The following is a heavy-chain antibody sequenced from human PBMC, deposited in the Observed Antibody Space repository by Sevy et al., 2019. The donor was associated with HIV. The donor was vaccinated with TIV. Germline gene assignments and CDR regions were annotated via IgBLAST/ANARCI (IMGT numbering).Heavy chain of an antibody. Sequence: GWSLRLSCAVSGFTVSSNYMTWVRQAPGKGLEWVSVIFSGGSTYYADSVKGRFTISRDNSRNTLSLQMNSLRAEDTAVYYCARGMMLEGSWCGLDVWGQGTTVPVSS. V-gene: IGHV3-53*01. CDR3: ARGMMLEGSWCGLDV. J-gene: IGHJ6*02. D-gene: IGHD3-3*01. CDR2: IFSGGST. CDR1: GFTVSSNY.